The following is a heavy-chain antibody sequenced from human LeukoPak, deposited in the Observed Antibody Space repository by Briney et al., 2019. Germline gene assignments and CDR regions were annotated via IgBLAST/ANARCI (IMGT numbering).Heavy chain of an antibody. CDR1: GGSISSSSYY. CDR3: ARPSFSSGWYGGDY. CDR2: IYYSGST. D-gene: IGHD6-19*01. V-gene: IGHV4-39*01. Sequence: SSETLSLTCTVSGGSISSSSYYWGWIRQPPGKGLEWIGSIYYSGSTYYNPSLKSRVTISVDTSKNQFSLKLSSVTAADTAVYYCARPSFSSGWYGGDYWGQGTLVTVSS. J-gene: IGHJ4*02.